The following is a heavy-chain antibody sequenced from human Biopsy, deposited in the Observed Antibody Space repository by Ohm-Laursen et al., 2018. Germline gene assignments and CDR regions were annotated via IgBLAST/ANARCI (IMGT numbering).Heavy chain of an antibody. D-gene: IGHD4-17*01. CDR1: GGSIGGSGDY. V-gene: IGHV4-61*03. CDR3: ARGSNEYGGLYFPH. CDR2: ISYTGYT. Sequence: SETLSLTCTVSGGSIGGSGDYWSWIRQPPGKGLEWIGHISYTGYTSYKSSLKSRVTISLDTSRKHFSLRLTSLAAADTAVYYCARGSNEYGGLYFPHWGQGTLVTVSS. J-gene: IGHJ1*01.